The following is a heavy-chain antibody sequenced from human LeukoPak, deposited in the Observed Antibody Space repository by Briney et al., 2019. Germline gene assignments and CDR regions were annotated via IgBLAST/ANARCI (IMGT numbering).Heavy chain of an antibody. D-gene: IGHD2-15*01. CDR1: GGSFSGDY. CDR3: ARVSDCSGGRCHDS. Sequence: PSETLSLTCAVYGGSFSGDYWSWIRQPPGKGLEWIGEINHSGSTNYNPSLKSRVTISVDTSKNQFSLKLSSVTAADTAVYYCARVSDCSGGRCHDSWGQGTLVTVSS. V-gene: IGHV4-34*01. CDR2: INHSGST. J-gene: IGHJ4*02.